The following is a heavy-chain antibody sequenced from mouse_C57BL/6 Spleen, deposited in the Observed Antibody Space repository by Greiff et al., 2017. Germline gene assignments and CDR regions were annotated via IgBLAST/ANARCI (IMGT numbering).Heavy chain of an antibody. CDR3: ARRTAMDY. Sequence: VQLKESGGGLVKPGGSLKLSCAASGFTFSDYGMHWVRQAPEKGLEWVAYISSGSSTIYYADTVKGRFTLSRDNAKNTLFLQMTSLRSEDTAMYYCARRTAMDYRGQGASVTVSS. CDR2: ISSGSSTI. J-gene: IGHJ4*01. V-gene: IGHV5-17*01. CDR1: GFTFSDYG.